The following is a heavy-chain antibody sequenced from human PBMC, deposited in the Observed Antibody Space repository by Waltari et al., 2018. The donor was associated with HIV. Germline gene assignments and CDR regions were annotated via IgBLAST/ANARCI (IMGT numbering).Heavy chain of an antibody. CDR2: INQDGSKK. V-gene: IGHV3-7*01. Sequence: EVQLVESGGALVQPGGSLTLSCATSGFTFRVYWMSWVRQNPEKGLEWVANINQDGSKKFVVDSMKGRFTVSRDNTNNSLSLQMNGLRVEDTAVYYCARTSSGNWDLWGQGTLVTVSS. J-gene: IGHJ5*02. D-gene: IGHD2-15*01. CDR3: ARTSSGNWDL. CDR1: GFTFRVYW.